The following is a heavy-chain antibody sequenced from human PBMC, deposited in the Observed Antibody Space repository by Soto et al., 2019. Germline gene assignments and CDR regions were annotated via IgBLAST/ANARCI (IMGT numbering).Heavy chain of an antibody. D-gene: IGHD6-13*01. J-gene: IGHJ6*02. CDR1: GFTFSSYS. V-gene: IGHV3-21*01. CDR3: AGDSVGHDYSSSWYSDYGMDV. Sequence: GGSLRVSCAASGFTFSSYSMNWVRQAPGKWMAWLSSISSSSSYIYYADSGKGRFTISRDNAKNSLYLQMNSLRAENTAVYYCAGDSVGHDYSSSWYSDYGMDVWGQGTTVTVTS. CDR2: ISSSSSYI.